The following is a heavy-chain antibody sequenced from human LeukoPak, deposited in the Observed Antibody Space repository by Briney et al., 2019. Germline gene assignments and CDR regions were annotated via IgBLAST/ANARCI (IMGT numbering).Heavy chain of an antibody. CDR1: GFTFSIYS. V-gene: IGHV3-48*04. Sequence: GGSLRLSCAASGFTFSIYSMNWVRQAPGKGLEWVSYIGSSSDTIYSADSVKGRFTISRDNAKNSLYLQMNSLRAEDTAVYYCARDLSEPHWYSSGWSLDVWGQGTTVTVSS. CDR3: ARDLSEPHWYSSGWSLDV. J-gene: IGHJ6*02. D-gene: IGHD6-19*01. CDR2: IGSSSDTI.